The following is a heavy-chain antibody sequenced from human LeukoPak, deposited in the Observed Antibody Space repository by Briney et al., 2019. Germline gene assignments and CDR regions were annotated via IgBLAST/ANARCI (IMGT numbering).Heavy chain of an antibody. Sequence: GGSLRLSCAASGFTFDDYGMSWVRQAPGKGLEWVSGINWNGGSTGYADSVKGRFTIPRDNAKNSLYLQMNSLRAEDTALYYCARDRKYQLLWFYYYMDVWGKGTTVTVSS. CDR1: GFTFDDYG. V-gene: IGHV3-20*04. D-gene: IGHD2-2*01. CDR2: INWNGGST. J-gene: IGHJ6*03. CDR3: ARDRKYQLLWFYYYMDV.